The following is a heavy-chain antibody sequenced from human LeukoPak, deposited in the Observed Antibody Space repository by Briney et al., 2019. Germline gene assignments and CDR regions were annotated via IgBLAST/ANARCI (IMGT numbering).Heavy chain of an antibody. CDR1: GGSFSGYY. CDR3: ARGVSTARYKGWFDP. D-gene: IGHD5-18*01. J-gene: IGHJ5*02. CDR2: INHSGST. V-gene: IGHV4-34*01. Sequence: SETLSLTCAVYGGSFSGYYWSWIRQPPGKGLEWIGEINHSGSTNYNPSLKSRVTISVDTSKNQFSLKLSSVTAADTAVYYCARGVSTARYKGWFDPWGQGTLVTVSS.